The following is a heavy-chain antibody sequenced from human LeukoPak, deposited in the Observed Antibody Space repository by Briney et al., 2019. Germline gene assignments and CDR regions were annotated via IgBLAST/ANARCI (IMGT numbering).Heavy chain of an antibody. D-gene: IGHD4-17*01. V-gene: IGHV3-23*01. J-gene: IGHJ4*02. CDR1: GFTFSTYA. Sequence: GGSLRLSCAASGFTFSTYAMSWVRQAPGKGLEWVSAISGSGGYTYYADSVKGRFTISRDNSKNTLYLEMNSLRAEDTAVYYCARKNDYGDFHFDYWGQGTLVTVSS. CDR3: ARKNDYGDFHFDY. CDR2: ISGSGGYT.